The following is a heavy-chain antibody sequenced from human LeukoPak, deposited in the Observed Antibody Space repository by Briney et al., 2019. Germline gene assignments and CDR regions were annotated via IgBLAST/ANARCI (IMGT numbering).Heavy chain of an antibody. Sequence: SVKVSCKASGGTFSSYTISWVRQAPGQGLEWMGGIIPILGIANYAQKFQGRVTITADKSTSTAYMELSSLRSEDTAVYYCARDSGREPDNYWGQGTLVTVSS. V-gene: IGHV1-69*04. J-gene: IGHJ4*02. D-gene: IGHD3-10*01. CDR2: IIPILGIA. CDR3: ARDSGREPDNY. CDR1: GGTFSSYT.